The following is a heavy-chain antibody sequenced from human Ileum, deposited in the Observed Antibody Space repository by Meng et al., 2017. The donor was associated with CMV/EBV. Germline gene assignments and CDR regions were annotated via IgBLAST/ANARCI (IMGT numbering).Heavy chain of an antibody. CDR1: GFPFGAYY. CDR3: ARGNYGFDY. V-gene: IGHV3-11*01. D-gene: IGHD4-17*01. J-gene: IGHJ4*02. CDR2: ITGSGDII. Sequence: LRLACAASGFPFGAYYMTWVRQAPGKGLEWVSYITGSGDIIYYADSVKGQFTISRDNAKSSLYLEINSLRAEDTAVYYCARGNYGFDYWGQGTLVTVSS.